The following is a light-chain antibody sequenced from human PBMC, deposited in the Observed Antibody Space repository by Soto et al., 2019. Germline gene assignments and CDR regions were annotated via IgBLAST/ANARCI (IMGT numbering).Light chain of an antibody. CDR3: HPRIHSLP. CDR2: DAS. CDR1: QSVSSY. J-gene: IGKJ4*01. V-gene: IGKV3-11*01. Sequence: ANRNRYKGERATLSCRASQSVSSYLAWYQQKPGQAPRLLIYDASNRATGIPARFRGSGSGTDVTLSSNFRGPERLPALPTHPRIHSLPFDGGTKVDIK.